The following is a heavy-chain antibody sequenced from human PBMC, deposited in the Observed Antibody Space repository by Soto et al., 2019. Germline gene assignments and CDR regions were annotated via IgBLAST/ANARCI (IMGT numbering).Heavy chain of an antibody. CDR3: ARGGGPYVHFDY. CDR2: IIPIFGTA. CDR1: GGTFSSYA. D-gene: IGHD3-16*01. J-gene: IGHJ4*02. Sequence: QVQLVQSGAEVKKPGSSVKVSCKASGGTFSSYAISWVRQAPGQGLEWMGGIIPIFGTANYAQKFQGRVTMTTDTSTSTAYMELRSLRSDDTAVYYCARGGGPYVHFDYWGQGTLVTVSS. V-gene: IGHV1-69*06.